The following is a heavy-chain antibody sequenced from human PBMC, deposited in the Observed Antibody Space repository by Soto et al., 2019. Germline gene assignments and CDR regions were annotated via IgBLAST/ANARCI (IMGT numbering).Heavy chain of an antibody. D-gene: IGHD2-15*01. CDR1: GYTFTSYY. CDR3: ARDPEVAVVAATTPESY. CDR2: INPSGGST. J-gene: IGHJ4*02. Sequence: ASVKVSCKASGYTFTSYYMHWVRQAPGQGLEWMGIINPSGGSTSYAQKFQGRVTMTRDTSTSTVYMELSSLRSEDTAVYYCARDPEVAVVAATTPESYWGQGTLVTVSS. V-gene: IGHV1-46*01.